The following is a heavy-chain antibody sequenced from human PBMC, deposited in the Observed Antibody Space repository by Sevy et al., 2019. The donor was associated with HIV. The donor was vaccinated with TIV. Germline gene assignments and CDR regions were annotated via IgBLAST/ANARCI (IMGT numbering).Heavy chain of an antibody. Sequence: GGSLRLSCAASGFTFSNAWMSWVRQAPGKGLEWVGRIKRKTDDAKTYYAAPVKGRFTISRDDSNNMLHLQMNSLKTEDTAMYYCTTDRAFDGSGSFDYWGQGTLVTVSS. V-gene: IGHV3-15*01. CDR2: IKRKTDDAKT. CDR1: GFTFSNAW. J-gene: IGHJ4*02. CDR3: TTDRAFDGSGSFDY. D-gene: IGHD3-10*01.